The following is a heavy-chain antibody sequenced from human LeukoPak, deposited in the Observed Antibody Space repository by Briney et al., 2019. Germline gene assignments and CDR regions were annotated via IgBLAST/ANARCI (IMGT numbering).Heavy chain of an antibody. CDR3: ARAPTTGYYYYYMDV. CDR1: GFTFDEYG. CDR2: INWNGVST. V-gene: IGHV3-20*04. J-gene: IGHJ6*03. Sequence: GGSLRLSCASSGFTFDEYGMSWVRHAPGKGLEWVSGINWNGVSTVYADSVKGRFTISRDNAKNSLYLQMNSLRAEDTALYYCARAPTTGYYYYYMDVWGKGATVTVSS. D-gene: IGHD1-1*01.